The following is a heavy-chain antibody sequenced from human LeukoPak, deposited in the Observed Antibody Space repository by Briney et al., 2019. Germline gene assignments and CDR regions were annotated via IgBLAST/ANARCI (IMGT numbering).Heavy chain of an antibody. J-gene: IGHJ4*02. CDR3: RLSVTSIQY. D-gene: IGHD4-17*01. V-gene: IGHV3-7*01. Sequence: GGSLRLSCAASGFTFSTYWMSWVRQAPGKGLEWVASLKIDESEQYYVDSVKGRFSISRDYAKNTLYLQMNSLRAEDTAVYYCRLSVTSIQYWGQGTLVTVSS. CDR1: GFTFSTYW. CDR2: LKIDESEQ.